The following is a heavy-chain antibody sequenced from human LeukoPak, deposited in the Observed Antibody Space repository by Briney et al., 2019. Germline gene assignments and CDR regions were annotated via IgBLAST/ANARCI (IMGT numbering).Heavy chain of an antibody. D-gene: IGHD1-7*01. J-gene: IGHJ3*02. CDR1: GGTFSSYA. Sequence: SVKVSCKASGGTFSSYAISWVRQAPGQGLEWMGGIIPIFGTANYAQKFQGRVTITADESTSTAYMELSSLRSEDTAVYYCARDQDWNYAFDIWGQGTMVTVSS. V-gene: IGHV1-69*13. CDR2: IIPIFGTA. CDR3: ARDQDWNYAFDI.